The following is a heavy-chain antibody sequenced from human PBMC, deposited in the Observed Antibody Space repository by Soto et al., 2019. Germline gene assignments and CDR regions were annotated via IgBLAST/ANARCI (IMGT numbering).Heavy chain of an antibody. CDR3: ARSTNDYGDRH. CDR2: MNPNSGNT. D-gene: IGHD4-17*01. V-gene: IGHV1-8*01. CDR1: GYTFTSYD. Sequence: QVQLVQSGAEVKKPGASVKVSCRASGYTFTSYDINWVRQATGQGLEWMGWMNPNSGNTGYAQKFQGRVTMTRNTSISTAYMKLSSLTSDDTAVYYCARSTNDYGDRHWGQGTLVTVSS. J-gene: IGHJ4*02.